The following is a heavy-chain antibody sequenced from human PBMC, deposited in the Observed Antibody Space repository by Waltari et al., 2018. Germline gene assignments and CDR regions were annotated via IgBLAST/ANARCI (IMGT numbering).Heavy chain of an antibody. CDR2: IYHAGDT. Sequence: QVQLQESGPGLVKPSETLSLTCDVSGYPSNSGYYWGWIRQSPGKGLEWIATIYHAGDTFYNPSLKSRVTISMDTSKNQFSLKLNSVTAADTAVYFCSRQVLGYCTSAACRRLESWGQGTLVTVSS. J-gene: IGHJ4*02. CDR1: GYPSNSGYY. CDR3: SRQVLGYCTSAACRRLES. V-gene: IGHV4-38-2*01. D-gene: IGHD2-2*03.